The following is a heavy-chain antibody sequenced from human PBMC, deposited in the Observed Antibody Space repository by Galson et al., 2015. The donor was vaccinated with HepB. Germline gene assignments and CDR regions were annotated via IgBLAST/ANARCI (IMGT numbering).Heavy chain of an antibody. CDR1: GDSVSSNYAV. CDR3: AYGVDV. CDR2: TYYRSKWIY. V-gene: IGHV6-1*01. J-gene: IGHJ6*02. Sequence: CAISGDSVSSNYAVWNWIRQSPSRGLEWLGRTYYRSKWIYDYAESVKSRITITPDTSKNLVSLQLHSVTPADAAVYYYAYGVDVWGQGTTVTVSS.